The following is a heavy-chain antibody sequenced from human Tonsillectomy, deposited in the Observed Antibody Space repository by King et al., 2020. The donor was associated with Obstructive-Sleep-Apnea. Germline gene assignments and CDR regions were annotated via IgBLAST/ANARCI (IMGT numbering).Heavy chain of an antibody. CDR2: IGDSSSPR. CDR3: ARDLSQAYSDISD. CDR1: GFAFSSYA. V-gene: IGHV3-48*03. J-gene: IGHJ4*02. Sequence: VQLVESGGGLAQPGGSLRLSCAASGFAFSSYAMNWVRQAPGKGLEWVSYIGDSSSPRYYAESVKGRFTISRDNAKNSLFLPMNSLRVEDTAVYYCARDLSQAYSDISDWGQGTLVTVSS. D-gene: IGHD3-22*01.